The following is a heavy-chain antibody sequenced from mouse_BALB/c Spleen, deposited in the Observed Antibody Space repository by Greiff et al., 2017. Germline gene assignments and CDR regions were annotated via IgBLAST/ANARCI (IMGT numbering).Heavy chain of an antibody. CDR3: ARESITTVVAKGFAY. Sequence: EVKVEESGPGLVKPSQSLSLTCSVTGYSITSGYYWNWIRQFPGNKLEWMGYISYDGSNNYNPSLKNRISITRNTSKNQFFLKLNSVTTEDTATYYCARESITTVVAKGFAYWGQGTLVTVSA. CDR1: GYSITSGYY. CDR2: ISYDGSN. V-gene: IGHV3-6*02. D-gene: IGHD1-1*01. J-gene: IGHJ3*01.